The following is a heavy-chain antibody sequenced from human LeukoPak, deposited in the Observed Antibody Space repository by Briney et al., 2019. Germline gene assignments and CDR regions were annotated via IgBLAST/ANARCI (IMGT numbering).Heavy chain of an antibody. V-gene: IGHV3-23*01. D-gene: IGHD3-10*01. CDR1: GFSFSTYA. J-gene: IGHJ4*02. Sequence: GGSLRLSCEASGFSFSTYAMTWVRQAPGKGLEWVSAISGSGGSTYYADSVKGRFTISRDNSKNTLYLQMNSLRAEDTAVYYCARGALRGYYGSGSSYYFDYWGQGTLVTVSS. CDR2: ISGSGGST. CDR3: ARGALRGYYGSGSSYYFDY.